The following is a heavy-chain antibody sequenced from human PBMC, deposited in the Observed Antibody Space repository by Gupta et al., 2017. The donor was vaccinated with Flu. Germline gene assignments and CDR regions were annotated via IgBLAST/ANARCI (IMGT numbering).Heavy chain of an antibody. J-gene: IGHJ6*02. V-gene: IGHV3-30*18. CDR3: AKDWKWNYNNYGLNV. Sequence: VESGGGVVQPGRSLRLSCAAFEFSFSNYGMHWVRQAPGRGLGWVVVISYEGNNKDYADSVKGRFTISRDNSKNTLYLQMNSLRTEDTAVYYCAKDWKWNYNNYGLNVWGQGTTVTVFS. D-gene: IGHD5-24*01. CDR1: EFSFSNYG. CDR2: ISYEGNNK.